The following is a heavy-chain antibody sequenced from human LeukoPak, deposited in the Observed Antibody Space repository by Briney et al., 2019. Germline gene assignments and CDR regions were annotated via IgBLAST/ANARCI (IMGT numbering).Heavy chain of an antibody. V-gene: IGHV4-59*01. D-gene: IGHD5-12*01. CDR1: GGSISSYY. CDR3: ARGYRLRQSYNWFDP. Sequence: SETLSLTCTVSGGSISSYYWSWIRQPPGKGLEWIGYIYYSGSTNYNPSLKSRVTISVDTSKSQFSLKLSSVTAADTAVYYCARGYRLRQSYNWFDPWDQGTLVTVSS. J-gene: IGHJ5*02. CDR2: IYYSGST.